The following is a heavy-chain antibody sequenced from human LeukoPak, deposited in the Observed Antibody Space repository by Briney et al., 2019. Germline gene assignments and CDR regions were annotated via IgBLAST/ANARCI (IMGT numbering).Heavy chain of an antibody. J-gene: IGHJ4*02. V-gene: IGHV1-8*01. CDR2: MNPDSGDS. CDR1: GYTFTSYD. D-gene: IGHD6-13*01. Sequence: ASVKVSRKASGYTFTSYDINWVRQATGQGPEWMGWMNPDSGDSGYAQKFQGGVTMTRDTPISTAYMELSNLRSEDTAVYYCARTYGSSSGSDFDYWGQGTLVTVSS. CDR3: ARTYGSSSGSDFDY.